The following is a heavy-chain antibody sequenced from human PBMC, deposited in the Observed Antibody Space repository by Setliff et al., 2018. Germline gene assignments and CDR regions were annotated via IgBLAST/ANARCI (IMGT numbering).Heavy chain of an antibody. CDR3: ARSRSNFWSGYFNWFDP. Sequence: PGESLKISCKGSGYSFTDYWIGWVRQMPGEGLEWMGIIHPGDSDTRYSPSFQGQVTISADKSIGTAYLQWSSLKASDTAMYYCARSRSNFWSGYFNWFDPWGQGTLVTVSS. V-gene: IGHV5-51*01. CDR1: GYSFTDYW. D-gene: IGHD3-3*01. CDR2: IHPGDSDT. J-gene: IGHJ5*02.